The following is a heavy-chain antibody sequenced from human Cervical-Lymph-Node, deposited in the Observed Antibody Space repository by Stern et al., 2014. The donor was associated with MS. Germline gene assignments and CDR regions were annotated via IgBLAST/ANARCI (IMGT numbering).Heavy chain of an antibody. V-gene: IGHV3-33*01. Sequence: VQLVQSGGGVVQPGRSLRLSCAASGFTFSTYGMHWVRQAPGKGLEWVAVIWSAGTNRLYADSVTCRFTISRDNSKNTLYLQMNTLRTEDTAVYYCAREAPVEPAATDAFDIWGRGTMVAVSS. J-gene: IGHJ3*02. D-gene: IGHD2-2*01. CDR1: GFTFSTYG. CDR2: IWSAGTNR. CDR3: AREAPVEPAATDAFDI.